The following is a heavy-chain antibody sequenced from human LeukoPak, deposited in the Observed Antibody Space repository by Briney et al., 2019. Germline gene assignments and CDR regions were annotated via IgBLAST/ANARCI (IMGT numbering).Heavy chain of an antibody. Sequence: EALSLTCGVYGDSFDNYYWNWIRHFPEKRLEWIGEVDHSGRTTYSPSLQGRVTISVDASKSQFSLKLNSVTAADTAVYFCAATNYFYGSGSFHKRDSWGQGTLVTVSS. CDR1: GDSFDNYY. CDR2: VDHSGRT. CDR3: AATNYFYGSGSFHKRDS. J-gene: IGHJ4*02. D-gene: IGHD3-10*01. V-gene: IGHV4-34*01.